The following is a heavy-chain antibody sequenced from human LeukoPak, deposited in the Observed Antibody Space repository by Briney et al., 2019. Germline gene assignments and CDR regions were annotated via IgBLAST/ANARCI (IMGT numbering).Heavy chain of an antibody. J-gene: IGHJ5*02. CDR2: INYIGST. D-gene: IGHD2-2*02. CDR1: GGSISSGSLRTYY. V-gene: IGHV4-61*01. CDR3: AVGGGPIPHL. Sequence: SETLSLTCTISGGSISSGSLRTYYWTWIRQPPVQGLEWIGNINYIGSTNYSPSLKSLVTITVDSAQNRISLRVSSVTAADPAVYYCAVGGGPIPHLWGQGTLVTVSS.